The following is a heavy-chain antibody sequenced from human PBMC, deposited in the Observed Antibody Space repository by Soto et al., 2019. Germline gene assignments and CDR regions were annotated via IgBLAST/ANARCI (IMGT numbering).Heavy chain of an antibody. CDR1: GGSFSGYY. Sequence: SETLSLTCAVYGGSFSGYYWSWIRQPPGKGLEWIGEINHSGSTNYNPSLKSRVTISVDTSKSQFCLKLSSVTAADTAVYYCARDGAVVRVVRRDHHSYCMHVCGQGTTVTVSS. D-gene: IGHD3-10*01. J-gene: IGHJ6*02. CDR3: ARDGAVVRVVRRDHHSYCMHV. CDR2: INHSGST. V-gene: IGHV4-34*01.